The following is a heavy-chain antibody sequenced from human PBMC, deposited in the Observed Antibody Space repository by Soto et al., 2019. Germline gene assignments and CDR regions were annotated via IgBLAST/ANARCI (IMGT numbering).Heavy chain of an antibody. CDR3: AREDILGARSFDY. CDR2: ISSGSKTI. D-gene: IGHD1-26*01. J-gene: IGHJ4*02. V-gene: IGHV3-48*02. Sequence: LRLSCAASGFTFSGYSVNWVRQAPGKGLEWVSYISSGSKTIYYAEFVKGRFTVSRDNARNSQYLQMNSLRDEDTAVYYCAREDILGARSFDYWGQGTLVTVSS. CDR1: GFTFSGYS.